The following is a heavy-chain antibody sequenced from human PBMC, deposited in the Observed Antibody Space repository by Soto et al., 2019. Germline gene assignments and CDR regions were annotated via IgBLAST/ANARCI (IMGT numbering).Heavy chain of an antibody. D-gene: IGHD3-9*01. Sequence: PGGSLRLSCAASGFTFSSYSMNWVRQAPGKGLEWVSYISSSSSTIYYADSVKGRFTISRDNAKNSLYLQMNSLRDEDTAVYYCARLRMWGGHFDSFDYWGQGTLVTLSS. V-gene: IGHV3-48*02. CDR3: ARLRMWGGHFDSFDY. CDR2: ISSSSSTI. J-gene: IGHJ4*02. CDR1: GFTFSSYS.